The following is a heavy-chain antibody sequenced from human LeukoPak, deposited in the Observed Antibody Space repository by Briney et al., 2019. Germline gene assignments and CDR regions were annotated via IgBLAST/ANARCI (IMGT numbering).Heavy chain of an antibody. J-gene: IGHJ4*02. V-gene: IGHV4-59*03. CDR2: IHYTGKK. D-gene: IGHD1-1*01. Sequence: PSGTLSLTCSVSGDSITAYYWNWVRQPPGKGLEWIGYIHYTGKKYYNPSLKSRITMSVDTSKSQFSLILSSVTAADTAVYYCAKWHERLLAFDSWGQGTLVTVSS. CDR1: GDSITAYY. CDR3: AKWHERLLAFDS.